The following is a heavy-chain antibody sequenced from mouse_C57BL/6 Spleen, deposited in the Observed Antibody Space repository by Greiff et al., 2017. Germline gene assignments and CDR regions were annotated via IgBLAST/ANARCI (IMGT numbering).Heavy chain of an antibody. CDR1: GYTFTSYT. Sequence: QVQLKQSGAELARPGASVTMSCKASGYTFTSYTMHWVKQRPGQGLEWIGYINPSSGYTKYNQKFKDKATFTADKSSSTAYMQLSSLTSEDSAVYYCARNYGSRYFDYWGQGTTLTVSS. V-gene: IGHV1-4*01. CDR2: INPSSGYT. J-gene: IGHJ2*01. D-gene: IGHD1-1*01. CDR3: ARNYGSRYFDY.